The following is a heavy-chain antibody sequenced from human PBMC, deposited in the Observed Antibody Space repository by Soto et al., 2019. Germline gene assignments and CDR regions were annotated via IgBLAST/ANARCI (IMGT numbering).Heavy chain of an antibody. D-gene: IGHD3-22*01. J-gene: IGHJ5*02. Sequence: QVQLQESGPGLVKPSETLSLTCTVSGGSISSYYWSWIRQPPGKGLEWIGYIYYSESTNYNPSLKSRVIISVDTSKSQFALRLSSVTAADTAVYYCARAYYDTSGYRLDPWGQGTLVTVSS. CDR1: GGSISSYY. V-gene: IGHV4-59*01. CDR2: IYYSEST. CDR3: ARAYYDTSGYRLDP.